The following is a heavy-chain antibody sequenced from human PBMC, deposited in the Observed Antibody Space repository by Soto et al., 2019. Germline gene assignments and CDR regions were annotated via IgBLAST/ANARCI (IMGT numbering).Heavy chain of an antibody. Sequence: GGSLRLSCAASGFTVSSNYMSWVRQAPGKGLEWVSVIYSGGSTYYADSVKGRFTISRDNSKNTLYLQMNSLRAEDTAVYYCEGGGYSSSWYWFDPWGQGTLVTVSS. D-gene: IGHD6-13*01. CDR3: EGGGYSSSWYWFDP. CDR2: IYSGGST. J-gene: IGHJ5*02. V-gene: IGHV3-66*01. CDR1: GFTVSSNY.